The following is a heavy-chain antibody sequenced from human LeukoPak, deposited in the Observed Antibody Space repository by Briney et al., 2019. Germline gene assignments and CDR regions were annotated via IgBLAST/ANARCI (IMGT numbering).Heavy chain of an antibody. CDR1: GDSIRSYH. J-gene: IGHJ4*02. CDR3: ARIALYDSSGYHFDS. V-gene: IGHV4-59*01. D-gene: IGHD3-22*01. Sequence: SETLSLTCTVSGDSIRSYHWSWIRQPPGKGLEWLGHLYYSGSTNYNPSLKSRLTISVDTSKNQISLKLSSVTAADTAVYYCARIALYDSSGYHFDSWGQGTLVTVSS. CDR2: LYYSGST.